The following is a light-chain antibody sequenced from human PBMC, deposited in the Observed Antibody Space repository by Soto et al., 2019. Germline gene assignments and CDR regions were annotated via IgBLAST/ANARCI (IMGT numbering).Light chain of an antibody. CDR3: SSYSSNNVLSYL. J-gene: IGLJ1*01. CDR2: EVN. Sequence: QSVLTQPASVSGAPGQSITISCTGTSNDVGGYKYVSWYQQRPGTAPKLIMFEVNNRPSGVSDRFSGSRSANTASLTISGLQAQDEAEYYCSSYSSNNVLSYLYGTET. CDR1: SNDVGGYKY. V-gene: IGLV2-14*03.